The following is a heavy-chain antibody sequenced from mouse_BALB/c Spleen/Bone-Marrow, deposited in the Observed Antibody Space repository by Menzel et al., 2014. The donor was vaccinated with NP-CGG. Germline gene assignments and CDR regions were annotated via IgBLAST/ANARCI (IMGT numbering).Heavy chain of an antibody. J-gene: IGHJ4*01. Sequence: AQLQQSGPELVKPGASVKRSCKASGYTFTDYVISWVKQRTGQGLEWIGEIYPGSGSTYYNEKFKGKATLTADKSSNTAYMQLSSLTSEDSAVYFCARGLGLPFYAMDYWGQGTSVTVSS. CDR3: ARGLGLPFYAMDY. D-gene: IGHD3-1*01. CDR1: GYTFTDYV. CDR2: IYPGSGST. V-gene: IGHV1-77*01.